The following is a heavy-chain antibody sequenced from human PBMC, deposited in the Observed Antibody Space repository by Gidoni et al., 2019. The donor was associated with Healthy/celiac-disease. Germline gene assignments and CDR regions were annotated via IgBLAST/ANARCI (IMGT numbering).Heavy chain of an antibody. V-gene: IGHV4-34*01. J-gene: IGHJ4*02. CDR2: INHSGSN. D-gene: IGHD6-13*01. Sequence: QVQLQQWGAGLLKPSETLSLTCAVYGGSFSGYYWSWIRQPPGKGLEWIGEINHSGSNNYNPSLKSRVTISVDTSKNQFSLKLSSVTAADTAVYYCATYSNIAAADYWGQGTLVTVSS. CDR3: ATYSNIAAADY. CDR1: GGSFSGYY.